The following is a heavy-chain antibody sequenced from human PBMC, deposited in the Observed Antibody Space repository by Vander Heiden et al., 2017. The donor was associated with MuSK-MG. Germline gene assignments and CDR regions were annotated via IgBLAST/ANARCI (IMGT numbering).Heavy chain of an antibody. J-gene: IGHJ6*03. CDR2: MYHSGST. D-gene: IGHD2-2*02. Sequence: QVQLQESGPGRVKPSETLSLTCAVSDYSVSSGYYWGWIRQPPGKGLEWIGSMYHSGSTNYNPSLKSRVTISVDTSKNQFSLRLSSVTAADTAVYYCARVHTFPHHYMDGWGKGTTVTV. CDR1: DYSVSSGYY. V-gene: IGHV4-38-2*01. CDR3: ARVHTFPHHYMDG.